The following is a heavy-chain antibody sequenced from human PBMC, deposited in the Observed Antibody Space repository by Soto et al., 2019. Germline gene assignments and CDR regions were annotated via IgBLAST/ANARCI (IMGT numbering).Heavy chain of an antibody. Sequence: GASVKVSCKASGYTFTNYYMHWVRQAPGQGLEWVGIINPSGGSTKYAQKFQGRVTMTRDTSTNTVYMELSSLRSEGTAVYYCARDLRPSITVFGVETTAAFDLWRQGTMVTVSS. CDR1: GYTFTNYY. CDR2: INPSGGST. V-gene: IGHV1-46*01. D-gene: IGHD3-3*01. J-gene: IGHJ3*01. CDR3: ARDLRPSITVFGVETTAAFDL.